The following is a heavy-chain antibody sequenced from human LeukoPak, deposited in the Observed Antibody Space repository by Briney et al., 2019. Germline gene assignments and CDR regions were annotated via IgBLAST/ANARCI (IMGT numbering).Heavy chain of an antibody. J-gene: IGHJ4*02. CDR3: ARRYYYASSGPGFDY. V-gene: IGHV2-5*02. CDR2: IDWDDDR. CDR1: GFSLSTRGVG. D-gene: IGHD3-22*01. Sequence: EARPTLVNPTETLTLTCTLSGFSLSTRGVGVGWIRQPSGKALERLPLIDWDDDRRYSPPLKSRLTITKDTSKNQVVLTRTNMDPVDTATYYCARRYYYASSGPGFDYWGQGTLVTVSS.